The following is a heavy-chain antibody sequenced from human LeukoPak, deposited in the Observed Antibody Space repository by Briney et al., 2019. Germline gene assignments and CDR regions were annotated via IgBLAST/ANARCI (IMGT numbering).Heavy chain of an antibody. D-gene: IGHD3-3*01. CDR3: ARQVTIFGAGTGIHYYYYYYMDV. Sequence: GASVKVSCKASGYSFTGYYMHWVRQAPGQGLEWMGWINPNSGDTKYAQKFQGRVTMTRDTSISTAYMELTRLRSDDTAVYYCARQVTIFGAGTGIHYYYYYYMDVWGKGTTVTVSS. CDR2: INPNSGDT. CDR1: GYSFTGYY. V-gene: IGHV1-2*02. J-gene: IGHJ6*03.